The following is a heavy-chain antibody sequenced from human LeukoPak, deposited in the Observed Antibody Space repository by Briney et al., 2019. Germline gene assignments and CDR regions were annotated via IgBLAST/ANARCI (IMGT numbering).Heavy chain of an antibody. Sequence: GASVKDSCKASGYTFTSYYMHWVRQAPGQGLDWMGLINPSGGSTSYAQKFQGRVTMARDTSTSTVYMELSSLRSEDTAVYYCARPIAAAGLFDYWGQGTLVTVSS. CDR3: ARPIAAAGLFDY. CDR1: GYTFTSYY. CDR2: INPSGGST. D-gene: IGHD6-13*01. J-gene: IGHJ4*02. V-gene: IGHV1-46*01.